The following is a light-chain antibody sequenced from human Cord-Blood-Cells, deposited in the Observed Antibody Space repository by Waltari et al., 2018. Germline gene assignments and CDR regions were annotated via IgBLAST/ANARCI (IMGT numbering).Light chain of an antibody. J-gene: IGLJ2*01. CDR3: SSYAGSNDWV. V-gene: IGLV2-8*01. CDR2: KVS. CDR1: SSDVGGYNY. Sequence: QSPLTQPPPASRSPGQSVTISCTGTSSDVGGYNYVSWYQQQPGKAPKLISYKVSKRPSGGRDRFSGSKSGDAASLTVSWLRAEDEADYYYSSYAGSNDWVFGGRTKLTVL.